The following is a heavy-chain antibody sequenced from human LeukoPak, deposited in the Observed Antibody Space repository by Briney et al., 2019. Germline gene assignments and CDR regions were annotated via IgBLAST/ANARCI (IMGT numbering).Heavy chain of an antibody. V-gene: IGHV3-21*01. CDR2: ISGSSSYI. D-gene: IGHD3-22*01. J-gene: IGHJ4*02. CDR3: ARDRSYYDSSGYFDY. CDR1: GFTFSSYT. Sequence: GGSLRLSCAASGFTFSSYTMNWVRQAPGKGLEWVSSISGSSSYIYYADSVKGRFTISRDNAKNSLYLQMNSLRAEDTAVYYCARDRSYYDSSGYFDYWGQGTLVTVSS.